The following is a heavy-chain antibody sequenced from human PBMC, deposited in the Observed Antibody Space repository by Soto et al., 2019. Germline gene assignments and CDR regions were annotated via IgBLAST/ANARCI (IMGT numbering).Heavy chain of an antibody. V-gene: IGHV3-43*02. J-gene: IGHJ6*02. CDR1: GFTFGRYA. Sequence: GGSLRLSCAASGFTFGRYAMTWVRQAPGKGLEWVSLISGDGGGTFYADSVKGRFTISRDNGKNSLYLQMNSLRTEDTALYYCAKDNRLDILTGSSNYGMDVWGQGTTVTVSS. CDR3: AKDNRLDILTGSSNYGMDV. D-gene: IGHD3-9*01. CDR2: ISGDGGGT.